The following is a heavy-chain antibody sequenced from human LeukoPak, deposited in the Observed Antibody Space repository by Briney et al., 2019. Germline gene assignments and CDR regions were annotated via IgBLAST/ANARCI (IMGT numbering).Heavy chain of an antibody. D-gene: IGHD2-2*01. Sequence: QPGGSLRLSCAASGFTFSDSAMTWVRQAPGKGLEWVSSISGSGGTAYHADSVKGRFTISRDNSKKTLYLQMNNLRAEDTAFYYCAKDRGIVVVGRFDPWGQGTLVTVSS. CDR1: GFTFSDSA. CDR3: AKDRGIVVVGRFDP. CDR2: ISGSGGTA. V-gene: IGHV3-23*01. J-gene: IGHJ5*02.